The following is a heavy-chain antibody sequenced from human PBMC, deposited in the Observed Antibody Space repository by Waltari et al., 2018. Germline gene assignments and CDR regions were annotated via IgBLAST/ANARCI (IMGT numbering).Heavy chain of an antibody. J-gene: IGHJ4*02. CDR3: ATGGPQSAVVNFY. CDR2: MKSKADGGTT. CDR1: GITFSNVW. D-gene: IGHD3-22*01. V-gene: IGHV3-15*01. Sequence: EVQLVQSGGGLVKPGGSLRLSCAASGITFSNVWMTWVRQAPGKGLEWVCRMKSKADGGTTDSAAPVKGRFTISRDDSKNTLYLQMDSLKTEDTAVYYCATGGPQSAVVNFYWGQGTLVTVSS.